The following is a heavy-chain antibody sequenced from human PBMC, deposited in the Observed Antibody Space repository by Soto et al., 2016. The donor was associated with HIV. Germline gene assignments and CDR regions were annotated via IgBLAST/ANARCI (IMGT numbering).Heavy chain of an antibody. D-gene: IGHD3-22*01. CDR2: IIPIIAIS. CDR1: GGSFSSYA. J-gene: IGHJ1*01. Sequence: QVQLVQSGAEVRKPGSSVTVSCQASGGSFSSYALSWLRQAPGQGPEWMGGIIPIIAISNIAQKFQGRVTISADKSATTVYMELSSLGSEDTALYYCAGSTTYYVDSSGYYRAEYFQQWGQGTLVTVSS. CDR3: AGSTTYYVDSSGYYRAEYFQQ. V-gene: IGHV1-69*10.